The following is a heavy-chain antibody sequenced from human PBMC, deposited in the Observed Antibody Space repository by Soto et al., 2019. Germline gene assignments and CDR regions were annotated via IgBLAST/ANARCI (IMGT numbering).Heavy chain of an antibody. CDR3: TTDEWVYGSGSYYIDY. CDR1: GFTFSNAW. J-gene: IGHJ4*02. V-gene: IGHV3-15*01. CDR2: IKSKTDGGTT. D-gene: IGHD3-10*01. Sequence: GSLRLSCAASGFTFSNAWMSWVRQAPGKGLEWVGRIKSKTDGGTTDYAAPVKGRFTISRDDSKNTLYLQMNSLKTEDTAAYYCTTDEWVYGSGSYYIDYWGQGTLVTVSS.